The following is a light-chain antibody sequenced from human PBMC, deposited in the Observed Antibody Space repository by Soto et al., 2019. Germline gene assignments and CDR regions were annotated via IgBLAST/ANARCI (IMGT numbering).Light chain of an antibody. CDR1: SSDVGAYNF. V-gene: IGLV2-14*03. J-gene: IGLJ1*01. Sequence: QSVLTQPASVSGSPGQSITISCTGTSSDVGAYNFVSWYQHYPDKAPEVVIYDVANRPSGVSYRFSASKSGNTASLTISGLQAEDEADYYCMSFTSSNTYVFGTGTKVTVL. CDR2: DVA. CDR3: MSFTSSNTYV.